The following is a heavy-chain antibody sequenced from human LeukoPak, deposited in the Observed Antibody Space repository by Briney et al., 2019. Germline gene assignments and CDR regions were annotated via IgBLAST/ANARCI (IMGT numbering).Heavy chain of an antibody. J-gene: IGHJ4*02. CDR2: ISGSGGST. D-gene: IGHD5-24*01. V-gene: IGHV3-23*01. CDR1: GFTLSSYA. CDR3: AKDKLKRWLQSPEDY. Sequence: PGGSLRLSCAASGFTLSSYAMSWVRQAPGKGLEWVSAISGSGGSTYYADSVKGRFTISRDNSKNTLYLQMNSLRAEDTAVYYCAKDKLKRWLQSPEDYWGQGTLVTVSS.